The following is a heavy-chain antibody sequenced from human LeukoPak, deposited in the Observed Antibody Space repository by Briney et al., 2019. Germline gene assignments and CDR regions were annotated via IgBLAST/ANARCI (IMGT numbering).Heavy chain of an antibody. CDR2: ISWNSGSI. J-gene: IGHJ3*02. CDR3: AKIATVLSPLHAFDI. V-gene: IGHV3-9*01. CDR1: GFTFDDYA. D-gene: IGHD4-17*01. Sequence: PGGSLRLSCAASGFTFDDYAMHWVRQAPGKGLEWVSGISWNSGSIGYADSVKGRFTISRDNAKNSLYLQMNSLRAEDTALYYCAKIATVLSPLHAFDIWGQGTMVTVSS.